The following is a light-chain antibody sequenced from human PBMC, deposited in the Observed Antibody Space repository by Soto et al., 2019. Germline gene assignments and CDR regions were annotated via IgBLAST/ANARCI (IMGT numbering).Light chain of an antibody. Sequence: QSVLTQPASVSGSPGQSITISCTGTSSDVGGYNYVSWYQQHPGKAPKLMIYEVSNRPSGVSNRFSGSKSGNTASLTISGLQAEDEADYYCSSYTRSSTHVVFGGGTKLTV. V-gene: IGLV2-14*01. CDR3: SSYTRSSTHVV. CDR2: EVS. CDR1: SSDVGGYNY. J-gene: IGLJ2*01.